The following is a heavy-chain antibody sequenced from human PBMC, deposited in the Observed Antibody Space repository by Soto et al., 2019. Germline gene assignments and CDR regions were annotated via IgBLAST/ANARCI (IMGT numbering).Heavy chain of an antibody. J-gene: IGHJ4*02. CDR1: GGSFSGYY. D-gene: IGHD4-17*01. CDR2: INHSGST. CDR3: ARSQTTVTSYDY. V-gene: IGHV4-34*01. Sequence: TSETLSLTCAVYGGSFSGYYWSWIRQPPGKGLEWIGEINHSGSTYYNPSLKSRVTISVDRSKNQFSLKLSSVTAADTAVYYCARSQTTVTSYDYWGQGTLVTVSS.